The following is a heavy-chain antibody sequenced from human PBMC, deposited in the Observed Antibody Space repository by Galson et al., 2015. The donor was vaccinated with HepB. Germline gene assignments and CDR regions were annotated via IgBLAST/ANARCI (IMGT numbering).Heavy chain of an antibody. D-gene: IGHD3-16*01. CDR3: ARAASLITLPSYYFDY. CDR2: IYHSGST. CDR1: GGSISSSNW. J-gene: IGHJ4*02. V-gene: IGHV4-4*02. Sequence: ETLSLTCAVSGGSISSSNWWSWVRQPPGKGLEWIGEIYHSGSTNYNPSLKSRVTISVDKSKNQLSLKLSSVTAADTAVYYCARAASLITLPSYYFDYWGQGTLVTVSS.